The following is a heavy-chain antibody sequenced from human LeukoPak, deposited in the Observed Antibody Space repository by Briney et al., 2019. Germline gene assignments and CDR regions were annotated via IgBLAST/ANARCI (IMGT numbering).Heavy chain of an antibody. D-gene: IGHD6-13*01. CDR3: AKVTDSGIAAALAFDY. Sequence: PGGSLRLSCAASGFTFSSYAMAWVRQAPGKGLEWVSAISGSRNNTYYADSVRGRFTISRDNSKNTLYLQMNSLRAEDTAVYYCAKVTDSGIAAALAFDYWGQGTLVTVSS. CDR2: ISGSRNNT. J-gene: IGHJ4*02. V-gene: IGHV3-23*01. CDR1: GFTFSSYA.